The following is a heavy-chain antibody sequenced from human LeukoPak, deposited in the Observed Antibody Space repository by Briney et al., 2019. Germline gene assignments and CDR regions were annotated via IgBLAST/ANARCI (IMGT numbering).Heavy chain of an antibody. CDR3: AREGGQYGDAFDI. J-gene: IGHJ3*02. Sequence: GGSLRLSCAASGFSFSNYGMNWVRQAPGKGLEWVSRINSDWSNINYADSVKGRFTISRDNAKNTLYLQMNSLRADDTALYYCAREGGQYGDAFDIWGQGTMVTVSS. V-gene: IGHV3-74*01. CDR1: GFSFSNYG. CDR2: INSDWSNI. D-gene: IGHD4-17*01.